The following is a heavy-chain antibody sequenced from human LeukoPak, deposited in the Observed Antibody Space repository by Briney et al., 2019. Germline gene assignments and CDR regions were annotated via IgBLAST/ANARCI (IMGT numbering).Heavy chain of an antibody. CDR1: GYTFTSYD. CDR3: ARAIRIAAAGTGYYYYMDV. V-gene: IGHV1-8*01. J-gene: IGHJ6*03. CDR2: MNPNSGNT. Sequence: GASVKVSCKASGYTFTSYDINWVRQATGQGLERMGWMNPNSGNTGYAQKFQGRVTITRNTSISTAYMELSSLRSEDTAVYYCARAIRIAAAGTGYYYYMDVWGKGTTVTVSS. D-gene: IGHD6-13*01.